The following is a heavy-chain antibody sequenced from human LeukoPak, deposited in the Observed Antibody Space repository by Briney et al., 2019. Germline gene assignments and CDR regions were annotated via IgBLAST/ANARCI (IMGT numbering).Heavy chain of an antibody. CDR2: ISGAGTFI. Sequence: GGSLRLSCAASGFTFTSYAMNWVRQAPGAGLEWVASISGAGTFIYYADSVRGRFTISRDNTKNSLYLQMNGLRAEDTAVYYCGRGSSGYTRSHYDYWGKGPLVTVSS. J-gene: IGHJ4*02. CDR1: GFTFTSYA. CDR3: GRGSSGYTRSHYDY. V-gene: IGHV3-21*01. D-gene: IGHD3-22*01.